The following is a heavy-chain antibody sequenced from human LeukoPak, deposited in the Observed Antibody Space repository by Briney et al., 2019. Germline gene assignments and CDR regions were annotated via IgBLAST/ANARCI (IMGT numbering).Heavy chain of an antibody. CDR1: GFTFSSHA. V-gene: IGHV3-23*01. D-gene: IGHD6-13*01. CDR3: ARRNIAAAALDY. CDR2: ISGSGGST. Sequence: GGSLRLSCAASGFTFSSHAMSWVRQAPGKGLEWVSGISGSGGSTHYTDSVKGRFTISRDNSKNTLYLQMNSLRAEDTAVYYCARRNIAAAALDYWGQGTLVTVSS. J-gene: IGHJ4*02.